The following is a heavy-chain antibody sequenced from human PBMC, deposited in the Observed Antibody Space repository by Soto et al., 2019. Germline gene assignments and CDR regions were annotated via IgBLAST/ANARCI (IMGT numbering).Heavy chain of an antibody. CDR1: GDSVPSNSAA. CDR2: TYYRSKWYN. J-gene: IGHJ6*02. V-gene: IGHV6-1*01. D-gene: IGHD1-7*01. CDR3: ARERTGTTWEDYYGMDV. Sequence: SQTLSLTCVISGDSVPSNSAAWNWIRQSPSRGLEWLGRTYYRSKWYNDYAVSVKSRITINPDTSKNQFSLQLNSVTPEDTAAYYCARERTGTTWEDYYGMDVWGQGTTVTVSS.